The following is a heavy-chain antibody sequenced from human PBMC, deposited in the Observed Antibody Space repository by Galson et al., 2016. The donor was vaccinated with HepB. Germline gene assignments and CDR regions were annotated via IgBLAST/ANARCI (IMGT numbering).Heavy chain of an antibody. CDR2: ISETGSDS. J-gene: IGHJ3*01. V-gene: IGHV3-23*01. CDR1: GFTLRRSV. D-gene: IGHD1-14*01. Sequence: SLRLSCAASGFTLRRSVMSWLRQAPGKGPEWVSGISETGSDSYYADSVKGRLTISKDHSKNTLYLQMNSLRVEDTALYFCARDSHEPGAFDLWGRGTMVTVSS. CDR3: ARDSHEPGAFDL.